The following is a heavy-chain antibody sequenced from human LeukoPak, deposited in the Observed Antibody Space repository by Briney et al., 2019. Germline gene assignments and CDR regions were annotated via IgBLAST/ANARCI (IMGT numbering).Heavy chain of an antibody. J-gene: IGHJ6*02. D-gene: IGHD2-2*01. CDR3: ARSAASSYYYYGMDV. CDR2: ISAYNGNT. Sequence: ASVKVSCKASDYTFTSYGISWVRQAPGQGLEWMGWISAYNGNTNYAQKLQGRVTMTTDTSTSTAYMELRGLRSDDTAVYYCARSAASSYYYYGMDVWGQGTTVTVSS. V-gene: IGHV1-18*01. CDR1: DYTFTSYG.